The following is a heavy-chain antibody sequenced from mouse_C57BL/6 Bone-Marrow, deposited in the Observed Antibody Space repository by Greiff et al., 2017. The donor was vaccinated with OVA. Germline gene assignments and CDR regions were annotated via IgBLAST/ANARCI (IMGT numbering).Heavy chain of an antibody. CDR3: ARRGLAWFAY. J-gene: IGHJ3*01. V-gene: IGHV1-26*01. CDR2: INPNNGGT. Sequence: VQLQQSGPELVKPGASVKISCKASGYTFTDSYMNWVKQSHGKSLEWIGDINPNNGGTSYNQKFKGKATLTVDKSSSTAYMALRSLTSEDAAVYYCARRGLAWFAYWGQGTLVTVSA. CDR1: GYTFTDSY. D-gene: IGHD4-1*01.